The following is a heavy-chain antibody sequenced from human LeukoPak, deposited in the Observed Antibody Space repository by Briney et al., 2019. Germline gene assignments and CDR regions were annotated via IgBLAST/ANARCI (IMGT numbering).Heavy chain of an antibody. CDR2: ISGSGGST. D-gene: IGHD3-10*01. Sequence: GGSLRLSCAASGFTLSSYAMSWVRQAPGKGLEWVSAISGSGGSTYYADSVKGRFTISRDNSKNMLYLQMNSLRAEDTAVYYCAKDQVTMVRGVSYYYYYGMDVWGQGTTVTVSS. CDR1: GFTLSSYA. J-gene: IGHJ6*02. CDR3: AKDQVTMVRGVSYYYYYGMDV. V-gene: IGHV3-23*01.